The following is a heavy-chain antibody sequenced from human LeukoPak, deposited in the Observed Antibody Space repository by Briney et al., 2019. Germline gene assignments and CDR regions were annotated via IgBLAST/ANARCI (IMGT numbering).Heavy chain of an antibody. Sequence: PGGSLRLSCAASGFTFSSYEMNWVRQAPGKGLEWVSYISSSGSTIYYADSVKGRFTISRDNAKNSLYLQMNTLRVEDTAVYYCVAGSGWLGEKWGQGALVTVSS. CDR2: ISSSGSTI. V-gene: IGHV3-48*03. CDR3: VAGSGWLGEK. CDR1: GFTFSSYE. D-gene: IGHD6-19*01. J-gene: IGHJ4*02.